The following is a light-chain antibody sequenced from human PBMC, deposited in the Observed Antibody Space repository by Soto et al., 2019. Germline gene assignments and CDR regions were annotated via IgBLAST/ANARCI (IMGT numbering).Light chain of an antibody. CDR2: TAS. V-gene: IGKV1-5*03. CDR3: QQYNSDSGLT. J-gene: IGKJ4*01. CDR1: QSISSW. Sequence: DIQMTQSPSTLSASVGDRVTITCRASQSISSWLAWYQQKPGKAPKLLIYTASSLESGVPSRFRGSGSGTEFTRTISSLQPDDFATYYCQQYNSDSGLTFGGGTKVETK.